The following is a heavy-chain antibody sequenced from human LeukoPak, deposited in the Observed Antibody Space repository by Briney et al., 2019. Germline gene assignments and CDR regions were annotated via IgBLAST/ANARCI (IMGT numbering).Heavy chain of an antibody. D-gene: IGHD7-27*01. V-gene: IGHV4-39*01. CDR1: GGSISNGPYY. J-gene: IGHJ4*02. CDR3: ARRGNWGFFDY. Sequence: SETLSLTCTVSGGSISNGPYYWGWIRQPPGKGLEWIASVYYTGSTFYNPSLKSRVTISVDTSNDHFSLKLSSVTAADTAVYYCARRGNWGFFDYWGQGTLVTVSS. CDR2: VYYTGST.